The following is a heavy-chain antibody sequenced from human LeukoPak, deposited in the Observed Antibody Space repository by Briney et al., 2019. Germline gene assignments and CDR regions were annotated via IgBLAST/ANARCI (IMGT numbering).Heavy chain of an antibody. V-gene: IGHV1-46*01. J-gene: IGHJ4*02. CDR2: INPHGGVT. CDR3: VRFNFLLVNFYRIDF. CDR1: GYTFTNYY. Sequence: ASVKVSCKASGYTFTNYYIHWVRQAPGQGLEWMGIINPHGGVTSFAQKFQGRVTLTSDTSTSTVYMELSSLRSEDTAVYYCVRFNFLLVNFYRIDFWGKGT. D-gene: IGHD3-9*01.